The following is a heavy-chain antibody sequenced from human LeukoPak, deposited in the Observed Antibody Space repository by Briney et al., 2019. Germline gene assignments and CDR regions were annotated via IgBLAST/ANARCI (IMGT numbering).Heavy chain of an antibody. Sequence: PGRSLRLSCAASGFTFSSYAMHWVRQAPGKGLEWVAVISYDGSNKYYADSVKGRFTISRDNSKNTLYLQMNSLRAEDTAVYYCARDKSSGWTPGAFDIWGQGTMVTVSS. V-gene: IGHV3-30-3*01. CDR3: ARDKSSGWTPGAFDI. CDR1: GFTFSSYA. CDR2: ISYDGSNK. J-gene: IGHJ3*02. D-gene: IGHD3-10*01.